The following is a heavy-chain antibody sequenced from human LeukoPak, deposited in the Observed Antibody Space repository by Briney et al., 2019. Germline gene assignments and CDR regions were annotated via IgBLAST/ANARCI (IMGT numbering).Heavy chain of an antibody. CDR3: AKTAGIAAAADFDY. D-gene: IGHD6-13*01. J-gene: IGHJ4*02. CDR2: ISGSGDST. V-gene: IGHV3-23*01. Sequence: GGSLRLSCTASGFTFSNHGMDWVRQAPGKGLEWVSSISGSGDSTYYADSVKGRFTISRDNSKNTLYLQMNSLRAEDTAVYYCAKTAGIAAAADFDYWGQGTLVTVSS. CDR1: GFTFSNHG.